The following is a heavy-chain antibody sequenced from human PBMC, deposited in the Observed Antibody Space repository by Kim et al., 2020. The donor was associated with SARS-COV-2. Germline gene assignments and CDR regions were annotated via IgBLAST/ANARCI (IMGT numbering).Heavy chain of an antibody. D-gene: IGHD4-17*01. J-gene: IGHJ4*02. Sequence: SETLSLTCAVYGGSLTSYYWSWIRQPPGKGLEWIGEFTHSGRIHYNPSLKSRLTISADTSRRQFSLTLSYVTAADTAVSYCAPINGGYSAFDYWGQGSLV. V-gene: IGHV4-34*01. CDR3: APINGGYSAFDY. CDR1: GGSLTSYY. CDR2: FTHSGRI.